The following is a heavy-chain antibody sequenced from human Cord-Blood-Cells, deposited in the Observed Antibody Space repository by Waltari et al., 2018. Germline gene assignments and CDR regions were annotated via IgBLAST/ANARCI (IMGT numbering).Heavy chain of an antibody. J-gene: IGHJ4*02. D-gene: IGHD2-2*02. CDR3: ARDASGYCSSTSCYTGGSYFDY. CDR2: IYYSGST. CDR1: GCSIRSGGYS. Sequence: QVQLQESGPGLVKPSQTLSLPCTVPGCSIRSGGYSWSWIRQHPSNGPVWFGYIYYSGSTYYNPSLKSRVTISVDTSKNQFSLKLSSVTAADTAVYYCARDASGYCSSTSCYTGGSYFDYWGQGTLVTVSS. V-gene: IGHV4-31*03.